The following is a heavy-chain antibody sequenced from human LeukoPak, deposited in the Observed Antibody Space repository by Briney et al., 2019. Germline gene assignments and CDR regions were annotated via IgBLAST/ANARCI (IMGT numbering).Heavy chain of an antibody. D-gene: IGHD1-14*01. Sequence: ASVKVSCKASGYTFTSYGISWVRQAPGQGLEWMGWISAYNGNTNYAQKLQGRVTITADKSTSTAYMELSSLRSEDTAVYYCARSSLTSGGENFDYWGQGTLVTVSS. J-gene: IGHJ4*02. V-gene: IGHV1-18*01. CDR2: ISAYNGNT. CDR1: GYTFTSYG. CDR3: ARSSLTSGGENFDY.